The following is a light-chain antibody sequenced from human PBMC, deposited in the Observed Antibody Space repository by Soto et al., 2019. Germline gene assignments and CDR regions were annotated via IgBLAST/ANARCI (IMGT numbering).Light chain of an antibody. J-gene: IGKJ1*01. Sequence: EIVMTQSPATLSVSPGERATLSCRASQRVSSNLAWYQQKPGQAPRLLIYGASTRATGIPARFSGSGSGTEFTLTISSLQSEDYAVYYCHQYNNWPPWTFGQGTKV. V-gene: IGKV3-15*01. CDR3: HQYNNWPPWT. CDR2: GAS. CDR1: QRVSSN.